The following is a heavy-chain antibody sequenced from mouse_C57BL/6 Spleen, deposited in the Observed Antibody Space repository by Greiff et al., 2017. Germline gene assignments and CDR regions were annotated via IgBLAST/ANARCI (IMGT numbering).Heavy chain of an antibody. V-gene: IGHV5-4*01. D-gene: IGHD1-1*01. Sequence: EVNVVESGGGLVKPGGSLKLSCAASGFTFSSYAMSWVRQTPEKRLEWVATISDGGSYTYYPANVKVRFTISRDNAKNNLYLQMSHLTSEDTAMYYCARDDYGSSPYFDYWGQGTTLTVSS. CDR1: GFTFSSYA. J-gene: IGHJ2*01. CDR2: ISDGGSYT. CDR3: ARDDYGSSPYFDY.